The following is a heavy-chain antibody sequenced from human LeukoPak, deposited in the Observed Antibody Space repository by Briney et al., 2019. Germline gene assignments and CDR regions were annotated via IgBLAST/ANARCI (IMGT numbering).Heavy chain of an antibody. CDR3: ARHVRYSGRYYGYFDH. CDR1: GYSFTSYW. CDR2: IYPGDSDT. Sequence: GESLKISCKGSGYSFTSYWIGWVRQVPGKGLEWMGIIYPGDSDTRYSPSFQGQVTISADKSISTAYLQWSSLKASDTAMYYCARHVRYSGRYYGYFDHWGQGTLVTVSS. D-gene: IGHD1-26*01. V-gene: IGHV5-51*01. J-gene: IGHJ4*02.